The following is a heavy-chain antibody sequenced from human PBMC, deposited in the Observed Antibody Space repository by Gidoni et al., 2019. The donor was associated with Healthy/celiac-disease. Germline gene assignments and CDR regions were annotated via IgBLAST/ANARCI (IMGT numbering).Heavy chain of an antibody. Sequence: QVQLVESGGGVVQPGRSLRLSCAASGFTFSSYGMHWVRQAPGKGLEWVAVIWYDGSNKYYADSVKGRFTISRDNSKNTLYLQMNSLRAEDTAVYYCARDSKQSYEYEGQYYYYYYGMDVWGQGTTVTVSS. J-gene: IGHJ6*02. CDR2: IWYDGSNK. D-gene: IGHD3-16*01. V-gene: IGHV3-33*01. CDR3: ARDSKQSYEYEGQYYYYYYGMDV. CDR1: GFTFSSYG.